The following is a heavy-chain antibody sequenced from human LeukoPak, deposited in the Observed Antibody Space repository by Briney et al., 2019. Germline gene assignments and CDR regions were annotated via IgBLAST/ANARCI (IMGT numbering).Heavy chain of an antibody. CDR1: GGSIISSSYY. CDR2: IYYSGST. V-gene: IGHV4-39*02. CDR3: ATPAGPFGDYDY. J-gene: IGHJ4*02. Sequence: PSETLSLTCTVSGGSIISSSYYWGWIRQPPGKGLEWIGSIYYSGSTYFKPSLKSRLTISVDTSKNHFSLKLSSVTAADTAVYYCATPAGPFGDYDYWGQGTLVTVSS. D-gene: IGHD4-17*01.